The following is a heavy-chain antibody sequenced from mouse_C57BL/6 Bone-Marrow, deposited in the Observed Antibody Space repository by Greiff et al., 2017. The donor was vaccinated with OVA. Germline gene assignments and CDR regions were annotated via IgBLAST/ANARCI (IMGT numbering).Heavy chain of an antibody. CDR2: FHPYNDDT. CDR1: GYTFPTYP. V-gene: IGHV1-47*01. D-gene: IGHD1-1*01. J-gene: IGHJ4*01. CDR3: ALITTIVANYAMDD. Sequence: QVQLQQSGAELVKPGASVKMSCKASGYTFPTYPIEWMKQNHGKSLEWIGNFHPYNDDTKYNEKFKGKATLTVEKSSSTVYLELSRLTSDDSAVYYCALITTIVANYAMDDWGKGTTVTVSS.